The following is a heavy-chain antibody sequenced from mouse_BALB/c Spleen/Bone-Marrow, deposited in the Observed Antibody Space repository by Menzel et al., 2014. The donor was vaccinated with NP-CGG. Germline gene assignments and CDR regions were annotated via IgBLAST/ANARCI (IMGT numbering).Heavy chain of an antibody. CDR2: IDPENGNT. CDR3: ARGDGYAMDY. Sequence: EVQRVESGAEIVRPGALVKLSCKASGFNIKDYYMQWVKQRPEQGLEWIGWIDPENGNTIYDPKFQGKASITADTSSNTAYLQLSILTSEDTVVYCCARGDGYAMDYWGQGTSVTVSS. J-gene: IGHJ4*01. V-gene: IGHV14-1*02. CDR1: GFNIKDYY.